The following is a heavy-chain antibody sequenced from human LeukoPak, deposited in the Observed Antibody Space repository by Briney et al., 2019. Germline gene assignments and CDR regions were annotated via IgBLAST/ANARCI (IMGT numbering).Heavy chain of an antibody. CDR3: ARGSPSGVAAAGTNY. CDR1: GFTFSSYW. Sequence: PGGSLRLSCAASGFTFSSYWMHWVRQAPGKGLVWVSRINTDGSSTSYADSVKGRFTISRDNAKNTLYLQMNSLRAEDTAVYYCARGSPSGVAAAGTNYWGQGTLVTVSS. V-gene: IGHV3-74*01. CDR2: INTDGSST. D-gene: IGHD6-13*01. J-gene: IGHJ4*02.